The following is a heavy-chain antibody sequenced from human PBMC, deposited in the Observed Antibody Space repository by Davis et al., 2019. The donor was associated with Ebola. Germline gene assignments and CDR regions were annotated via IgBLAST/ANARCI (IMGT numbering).Heavy chain of an antibody. CDR1: GGTFSSYA. CDR3: ASVYSSSWFADY. D-gene: IGHD6-13*01. V-gene: IGHV1-69*10. Sequence: SVKVSCKASGGTFSSYAISWVRLAPGQGLEWLGGITPFRGATNYAQKFQGRVMITADQATGTAYMELNSLRSDDTAVYYCASVYSSSWFADYWCQGTLVTVSS. CDR2: ITPFRGAT. J-gene: IGHJ4*02.